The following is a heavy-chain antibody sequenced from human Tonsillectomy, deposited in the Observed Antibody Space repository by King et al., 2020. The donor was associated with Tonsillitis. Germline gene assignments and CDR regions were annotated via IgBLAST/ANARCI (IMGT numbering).Heavy chain of an antibody. V-gene: IGHV3-53*01. CDR1: GFTVSSNY. CDR2: IYSGGYT. Sequence: VQLVESGGGLIQPGGSLRLSCAASGFTVSSNYMSWVRQAPGKGLEWVSVIYSGGYTYYADSVKGRVTISRDNSKNTLHLQMNSLRAGDTAVYYCAREGGSGSYYAFPWGYYGIDVWGQGTTVTVSS. J-gene: IGHJ6*02. D-gene: IGHD1-26*01. CDR3: AREGGSGSYYAFPWGYYGIDV.